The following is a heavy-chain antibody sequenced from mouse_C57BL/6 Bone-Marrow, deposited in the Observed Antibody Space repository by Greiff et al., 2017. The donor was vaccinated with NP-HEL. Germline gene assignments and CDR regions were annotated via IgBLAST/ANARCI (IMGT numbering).Heavy chain of an antibody. Sequence: DVKLQESGPGLVKPSQSLSLTCSVTGYSITSGYYWNWIRQFPGNKLEWMGYISYDGSNNYNPSLKNRISITRDTSKNQFFLKLNSVTTEDTATYYCARGPCWFAYWGQGTLVTVSA. V-gene: IGHV3-6*01. J-gene: IGHJ3*01. CDR2: ISYDGSN. CDR1: GYSITSGYY. CDR3: ARGPCWFAY.